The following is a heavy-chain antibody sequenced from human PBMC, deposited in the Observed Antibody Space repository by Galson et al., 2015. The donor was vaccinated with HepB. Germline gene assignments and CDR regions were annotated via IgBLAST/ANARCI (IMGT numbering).Heavy chain of an antibody. Sequence: SLRLSCAGSGFPFSSYGLHWVRQAPGKGLEWVAVIWYDGSNKYYADSVKGRFTISRDNSKNTLFLQLNSLIAEDTAVYYCARSLKNIVVVVTATPCGMDGWGQGTTVTVSS. CDR3: ARSLKNIVVVVTATPCGMDG. D-gene: IGHD2-15*01. CDR1: GFPFSSYG. J-gene: IGHJ6*02. V-gene: IGHV3-33*08. CDR2: IWYDGSNK.